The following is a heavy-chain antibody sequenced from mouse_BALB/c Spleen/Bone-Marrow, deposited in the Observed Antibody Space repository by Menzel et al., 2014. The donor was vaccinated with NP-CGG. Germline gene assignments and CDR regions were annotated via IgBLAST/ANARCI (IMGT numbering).Heavy chain of an antibody. CDR1: GYTFTSYW. D-gene: IGHD2-2*01. J-gene: IGHJ2*01. V-gene: IGHV1S81*02. CDR2: IDPGTGRT. Sequence: QAQLQQPGAELVKPGASVKLSCKASGYTFTSYWMHWVKQRPGQGLEWIGEIDPGTGRTDYNKKFKSRATLTVDKSSSTAYMHLSSLTPEDSAVYYCARINGYDYWGQGTTLTVSS. CDR3: ARINGYDY.